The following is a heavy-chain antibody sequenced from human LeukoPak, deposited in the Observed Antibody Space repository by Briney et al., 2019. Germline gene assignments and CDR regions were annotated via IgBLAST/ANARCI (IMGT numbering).Heavy chain of an antibody. CDR3: ARSPGRGQLLGNWFDP. Sequence: GGSLRLSCAASGFTFSDYYMSWIRQAPGKGLEWVSYISSSGSTIYYADSVKGRFTISRDNAKNSLYLQMNSLRAEDTAVYYCARSPGRGQLLGNWFDPWGQGTLVTVSS. V-gene: IGHV3-11*01. CDR1: GFTFSDYY. CDR2: ISSSGSTI. J-gene: IGHJ5*02. D-gene: IGHD2-2*01.